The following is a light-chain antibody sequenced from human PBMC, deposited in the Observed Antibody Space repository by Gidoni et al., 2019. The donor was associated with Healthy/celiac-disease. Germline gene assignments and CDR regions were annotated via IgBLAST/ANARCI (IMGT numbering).Light chain of an antibody. CDR1: NIGSKS. Sequence: SYVLTQPPSVSVATGKTARITCGGNNIGSKSVHWYQQKPGQAPGLVIYYDSDRPSGIPERFSGSNSGNTATLTISRVEAGDEADYYCQVWDSSSDLLYVFGTGTKVTVL. V-gene: IGLV3-21*04. J-gene: IGLJ1*01. CDR2: YDS. CDR3: QVWDSSSDLLYV.